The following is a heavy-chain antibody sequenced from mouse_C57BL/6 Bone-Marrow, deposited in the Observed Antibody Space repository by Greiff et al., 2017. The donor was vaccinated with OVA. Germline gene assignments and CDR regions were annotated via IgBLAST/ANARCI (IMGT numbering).Heavy chain of an antibody. D-gene: IGHD1-1*01. Sequence: EVMLVESGGGLVKPGGSLKLSCAASGFTFSSYAMSWVRQTPEKRLEWVATISDGGSYTYYPDNVKGRFTISRDNAKNTLYLQMSHLTSEDTAMYYCARYSSYYYAMDYWGQGTSVTVSS. V-gene: IGHV5-4*03. CDR2: ISDGGSYT. J-gene: IGHJ4*01. CDR1: GFTFSSYA. CDR3: ARYSSYYYAMDY.